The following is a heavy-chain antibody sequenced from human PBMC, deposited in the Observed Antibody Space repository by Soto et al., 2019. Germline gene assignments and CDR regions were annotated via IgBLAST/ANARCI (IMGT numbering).Heavy chain of an antibody. D-gene: IGHD2-2*02. CDR1: GGTFSSYT. CDR3: ARGGEGAAIHNFDY. V-gene: IGHV1-69*02. J-gene: IGHJ4*02. CDR2: IIPILGIA. Sequence: QVQLVQSGAEVKKPGSSVKVSCKASGGTFSSYTISWVRQAPGQGLEWMGRIIPILGIANYAQKFQGRVTITADKATSTAYMELSSLRSEDTAVYYCARGGEGAAIHNFDYLCQGTLVTVSS.